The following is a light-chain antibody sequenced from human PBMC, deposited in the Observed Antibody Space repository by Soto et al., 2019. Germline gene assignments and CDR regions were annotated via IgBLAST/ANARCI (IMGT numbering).Light chain of an antibody. Sequence: QSVLTQPASASGSPGQSITISCTGTSSDVGGYNYVSWYQQHPGKAPKLMIYEVSNRPSGVSNRFSGSKSGNTASLTISGLQAEDEADYYCSSYTSSSLVFGGGTKLTVL. CDR1: SSDVGGYNY. CDR3: SSYTSSSLV. CDR2: EVS. V-gene: IGLV2-14*01. J-gene: IGLJ3*02.